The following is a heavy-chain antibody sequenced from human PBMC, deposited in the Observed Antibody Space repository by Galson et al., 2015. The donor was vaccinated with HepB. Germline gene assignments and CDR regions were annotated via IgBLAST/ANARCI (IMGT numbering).Heavy chain of an antibody. CDR3: ARVAAAVGKGKYYFDY. D-gene: IGHD6-13*01. V-gene: IGHV1-18*04. CDR2: LSACNGRT. CDR1: GYNFSSYG. J-gene: IGHJ4*02. Sequence: SVKVSCKASGYNFSSYGITWVRQAPGQGLEWMGWLSACNGRTNFAQKFQGRVIITRDTSTNTAFMDVRYLRSDDTAAYYCARVAAAVGKGKYYFDYWGQGTLVTVSS.